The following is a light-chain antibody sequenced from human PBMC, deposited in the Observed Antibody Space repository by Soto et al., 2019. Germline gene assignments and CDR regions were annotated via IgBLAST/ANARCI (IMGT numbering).Light chain of an antibody. Sequence: QSVLTQPPSASGTPGQRVTISCSGSSSNIGSNYVYWYQQLPGTAPKLLIYRNTQRPSRVPDRFSGSQSGTSASLAIGGLRSEGEADYYCAAGDDSLSGGVFGTGTKVTAL. V-gene: IGLV1-47*01. CDR1: SSNIGSNY. J-gene: IGLJ1*01. CDR3: AAGDDSLSGGV. CDR2: RNT.